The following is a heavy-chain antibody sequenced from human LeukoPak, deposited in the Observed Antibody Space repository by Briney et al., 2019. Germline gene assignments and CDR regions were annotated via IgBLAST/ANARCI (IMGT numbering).Heavy chain of an antibody. Sequence: SVKVSCKASGFTFTSSAMQWVRQARGQRLEWIGWIVVGSGNTNYAQKFQERVTITRDMSTSTAYMELSSLRSEDTAVYYCAAGPFWSGHPNWFDPWGQGTLVTVSS. J-gene: IGHJ5*02. CDR1: GFTFTSSA. D-gene: IGHD3-3*01. V-gene: IGHV1-58*02. CDR3: AAGPFWSGHPNWFDP. CDR2: IVVGSGNT.